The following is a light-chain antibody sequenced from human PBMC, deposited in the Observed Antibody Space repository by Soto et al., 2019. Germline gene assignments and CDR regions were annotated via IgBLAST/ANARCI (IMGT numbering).Light chain of an antibody. CDR2: AAS. CDR3: KKYNSALIT. Sequence: DIQMTQSPSSLSASVGDIVTITCRASQGISNYLAWYQQKPGKVPKLLIYAASTLQSGVPSRFSGSGSGTDFTLTISSLQPEDVATYYCKKYNSALITFGQGTRLQIK. J-gene: IGKJ5*01. V-gene: IGKV1-27*01. CDR1: QGISNY.